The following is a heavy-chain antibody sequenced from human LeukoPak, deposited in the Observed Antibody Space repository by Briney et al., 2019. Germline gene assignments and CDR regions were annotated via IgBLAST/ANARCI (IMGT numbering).Heavy chain of an antibody. CDR2: FYSGGNT. Sequence: PGGSLRLSCVVSGFTLSDNYMSWVRQAPGKGMEWVSAFYSGGNTYYTGSVKGRFIISRDSSKNTLYLQMNNLRPEDTAMYYCAKLPSSGWLDYWGQGTLVTVSS. CDR1: GFTLSDNY. D-gene: IGHD6-19*01. V-gene: IGHV3-53*01. CDR3: AKLPSSGWLDY. J-gene: IGHJ4*02.